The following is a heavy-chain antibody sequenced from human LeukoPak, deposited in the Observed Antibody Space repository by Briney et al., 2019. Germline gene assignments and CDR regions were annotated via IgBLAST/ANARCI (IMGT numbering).Heavy chain of an antibody. J-gene: IGHJ3*02. CDR2: ISSSSSYI. V-gene: IGHV3-21*01. D-gene: IGHD2-2*01. CDR3: VRDASLDAFDI. Sequence: GGSLRPSCAASGFTLSSYAMTWVRQAPGKGLEWVSSISSSSSYIYYADSVKGRFTISRDNAKNSLYLQMNSLRAEDTAVYYCVRDASLDAFDIWGQGTMVTVSS. CDR1: GFTLSSYA.